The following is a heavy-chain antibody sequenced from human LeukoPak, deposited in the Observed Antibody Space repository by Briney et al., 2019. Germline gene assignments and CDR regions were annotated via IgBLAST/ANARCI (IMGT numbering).Heavy chain of an antibody. D-gene: IGHD4-17*01. CDR3: AHTYGDSDY. CDR2: ISSSSGNV. Sequence: GGSLRLSCAASGFTFSSYSMNWVRQAPGRGLEWVSYISSSSGNVYYADSVRGRFTISRDNARNSLYLQMNSLRAEDTAVYYCAHTYGDSDYWGQGTLVTVSS. CDR1: GFTFSSYS. V-gene: IGHV3-48*01. J-gene: IGHJ4*02.